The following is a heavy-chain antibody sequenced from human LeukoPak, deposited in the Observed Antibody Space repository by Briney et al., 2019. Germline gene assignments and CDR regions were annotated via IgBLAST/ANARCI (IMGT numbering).Heavy chain of an antibody. D-gene: IGHD3-22*01. CDR1: GYTFTGYY. J-gene: IGHJ2*01. CDR3: ARSPRHYYDSSGWWYFDL. Sequence: ASVKVSCKASGYTFTGYYMHWVRQAPGQGLEWMGWINPNSGGTNYAQKFQGRVTMARDTSISTAYMELSRLRSDDTAVYYCARSPRHYYDSSGWWYFDLWGRGTLVTVSS. CDR2: INPNSGGT. V-gene: IGHV1-2*02.